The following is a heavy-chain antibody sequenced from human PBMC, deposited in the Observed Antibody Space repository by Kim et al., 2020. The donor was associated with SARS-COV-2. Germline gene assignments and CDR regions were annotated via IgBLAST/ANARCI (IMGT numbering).Heavy chain of an antibody. J-gene: IGHJ4*02. D-gene: IGHD3-3*01. V-gene: IGHV4-31*02. Sequence: SLKSRVTISVDTSKNQFSLKLSSVTAADTAVYYWARGRITIFGVVTEFDYWGQGTLVTVSS. CDR3: ARGRITIFGVVTEFDY.